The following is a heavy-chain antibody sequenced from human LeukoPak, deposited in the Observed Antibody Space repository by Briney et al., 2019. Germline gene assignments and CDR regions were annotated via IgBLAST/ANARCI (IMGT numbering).Heavy chain of an antibody. J-gene: IGHJ4*02. CDR3: ARDTIAAAGTS. CDR2: ISSSSSYI. CDR1: GFTFSSYS. Sequence: GGSLRLSCAASGFTFSSYSMNWVRQAPGKGLEWVSSISSSSSYIYYADSVKGRFTISRDNANNSLYLQMNSLRAEDTAVYYCARDTIAAAGTSWGRGTLVTVSS. V-gene: IGHV3-21*01. D-gene: IGHD6-13*01.